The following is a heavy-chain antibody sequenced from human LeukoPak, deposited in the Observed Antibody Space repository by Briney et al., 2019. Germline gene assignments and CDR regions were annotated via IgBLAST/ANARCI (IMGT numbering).Heavy chain of an antibody. CDR3: ARPAAAGTGGDY. CDR2: INHSGST. CDR1: GGSFSGYY. J-gene: IGHJ4*02. V-gene: IGHV4-34*01. D-gene: IGHD6-13*01. Sequence: PSETLSLTCAVSGGSFSGYYWSWIRQPPGKGLEWIGEINHSGSTNYNPSLKSRVTISVDTSKNQFSLKLSSVTAADTAVYYCARPAAAGTGGDYWGQGTLVTVSS.